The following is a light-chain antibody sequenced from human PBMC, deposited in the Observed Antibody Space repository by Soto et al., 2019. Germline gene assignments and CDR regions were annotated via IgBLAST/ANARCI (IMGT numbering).Light chain of an antibody. CDR3: QQYDSSPYT. J-gene: IGKJ2*01. Sequence: EIVLTQSPGTLSLSPGERATLSCRASQSVRSTYLAWYQQKPGQAPRLLIYAASSRETGIPDTFSGSGSGTDFTLTISRLEPEDFAVYYCQQYDSSPYTFGQGTKLEIK. CDR1: QSVRSTY. CDR2: AAS. V-gene: IGKV3-20*01.